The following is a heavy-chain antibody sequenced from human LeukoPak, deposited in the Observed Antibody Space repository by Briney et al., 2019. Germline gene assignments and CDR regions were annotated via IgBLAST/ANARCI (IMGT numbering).Heavy chain of an antibody. J-gene: IGHJ3*02. CDR3: ARDNGFGELFAEPHAFDI. Sequence: SETLSLTCTVSCASISSYYWSWIRQPPGKGLEWIGYIYYSGSTNYNPSLKSRVTISVDTSKNQFSLKLSSVTAADTAVYYCARDNGFGELFAEPHAFDIWGQGTMVTVSS. D-gene: IGHD3-10*01. CDR2: IYYSGST. V-gene: IGHV4-59*01. CDR1: CASISSYY.